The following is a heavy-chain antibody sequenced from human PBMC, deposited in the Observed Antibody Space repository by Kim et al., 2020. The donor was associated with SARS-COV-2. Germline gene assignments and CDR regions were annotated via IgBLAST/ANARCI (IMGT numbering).Heavy chain of an antibody. D-gene: IGHD5-18*01. J-gene: IGHJ4*02. V-gene: IGHV3-33*01. CDR3: ARDSISYGDY. Sequence: NKYYADSVKGRFTISRDNSKNTLYLQMNSLRAEDTAVYYCARDSISYGDYWGQGTLVTVSS. CDR2: NK.